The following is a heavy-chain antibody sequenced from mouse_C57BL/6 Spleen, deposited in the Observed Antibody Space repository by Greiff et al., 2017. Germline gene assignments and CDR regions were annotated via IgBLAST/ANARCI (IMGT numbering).Heavy chain of an antibody. CDR1: GYTFTSYW. V-gene: IGHV1-69*01. CDR3: ARSPDGYYAWLAY. J-gene: IGHJ3*01. Sequence: VQLQQPGAELVMPGASVKLSCKASGYTFTSYWMHWVKQRPGQGLEWIGEIDPSDSYTNYNQKFKGKSTLTVDKSSSTAYMQLSRLTSEDSAVYYCARSPDGYYAWLAYWGQGTLVTVSA. D-gene: IGHD2-3*01. CDR2: IDPSDSYT.